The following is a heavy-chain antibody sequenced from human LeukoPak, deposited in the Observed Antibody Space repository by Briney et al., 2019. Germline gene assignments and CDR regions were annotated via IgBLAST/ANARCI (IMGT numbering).Heavy chain of an antibody. Sequence: PGGSLRLSCAASGFTFSSYEMNWVRQAPGKGLEWVSYISSSGNNMYYADSVKGRFTIARDNAKNLLYLQMNSLRAEDTAVYYCARESVRFCSGGTCYSRRAFDYWGQGTLVTVSS. CDR3: ARESVRFCSGGTCYSRRAFDY. V-gene: IGHV3-48*03. CDR1: GFTFSSYE. J-gene: IGHJ4*02. D-gene: IGHD2-15*01. CDR2: ISSSGNNM.